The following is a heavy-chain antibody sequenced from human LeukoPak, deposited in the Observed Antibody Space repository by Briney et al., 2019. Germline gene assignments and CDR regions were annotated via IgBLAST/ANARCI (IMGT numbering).Heavy chain of an antibody. CDR2: IRCKAYGGTT. CDR3: TRDGKYCSSTSCYGRYYYYYGMDV. Sequence: GGSLRLSCTASGFTFGDYAMSWVRQAPGKGLEWVGFIRCKAYGGTTEYAASVKGRFTISRDDSKSIAYLQMNSLKTEDTAVYYCTRDGKYCSSTSCYGRYYYYYGMDVWGQGTTLTVSS. J-gene: IGHJ6*02. CDR1: GFTFGDYA. D-gene: IGHD2-2*01. V-gene: IGHV3-49*04.